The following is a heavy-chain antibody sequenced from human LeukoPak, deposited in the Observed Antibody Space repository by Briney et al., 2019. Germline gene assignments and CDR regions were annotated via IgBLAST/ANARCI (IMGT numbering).Heavy chain of an antibody. CDR1: GYSISSGDY. CDR2: ISYSGNT. D-gene: IGHD2-8*01. V-gene: IGHV4-61*08. J-gene: IGHJ6*03. CDR3: ASSGQCTNGLCRDVGYMDV. Sequence: PSETLSLTCTVSGYSISSGDYWGWIRQPPGRGLVWIGYISYSGNTNYNPSLKSRVTISMHTSKNQLSLKLNSVTAADTAVYYCASSGQCTNGLCRDVGYMDVWGKGTTVTVSS.